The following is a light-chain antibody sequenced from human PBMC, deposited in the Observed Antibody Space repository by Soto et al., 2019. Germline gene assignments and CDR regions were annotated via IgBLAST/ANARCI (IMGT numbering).Light chain of an antibody. V-gene: IGKV3-20*01. CDR2: GTF. CDR1: QSISSSY. Sequence: EIVLTQSPGTLSLSPGERATLSCRASQSISSSYLGWYQQKPGQAPRLLIYGTFSRATGIPDRFSGSGSGTDFTLTISRLEPEDFAVYYCQQYGSSPPITFGQGTRLEIK. J-gene: IGKJ5*01. CDR3: QQYGSSPPIT.